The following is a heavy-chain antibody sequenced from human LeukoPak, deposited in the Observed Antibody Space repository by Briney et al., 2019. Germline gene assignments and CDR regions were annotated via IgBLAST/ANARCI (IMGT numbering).Heavy chain of an antibody. CDR2: ISGYNGNT. V-gene: IGHV1-18*01. CDR3: ARTCSGSSCYVIY. J-gene: IGHJ4*02. D-gene: IGHD2-2*01. Sequence: GASVKVSCKASGYTFSNYGITWVRQAPGQGLEWMGWISGYNGNTNYAQKFQGRVTMTTETSTSTAYMELSSLRSGDTAVYYCARTCSGSSCYVIYWGQGTLLTVSS. CDR1: GYTFSNYG.